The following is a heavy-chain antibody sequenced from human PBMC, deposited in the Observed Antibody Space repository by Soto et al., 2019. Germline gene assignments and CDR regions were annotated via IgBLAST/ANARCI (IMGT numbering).Heavy chain of an antibody. Sequence: ASVKVSCKASGYTFTSYGISWVRQAPGQGLEWMGWISAYNGNTNYAQKLQGRVTMTTDTSTSTAYMELRSLRSDDTAVYYCARTGGYCSSTSCYTESRGAFGIWGQGTMVTVS. V-gene: IGHV1-18*01. CDR2: ISAYNGNT. CDR1: GYTFTSYG. J-gene: IGHJ3*02. CDR3: ARTGGYCSSTSCYTESRGAFGI. D-gene: IGHD2-2*02.